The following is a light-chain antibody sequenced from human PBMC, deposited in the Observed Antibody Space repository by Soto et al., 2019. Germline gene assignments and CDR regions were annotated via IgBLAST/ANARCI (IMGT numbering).Light chain of an antibody. Sequence: EIVVTQSPATLSVSPGERATLSCRASQSVSSNLAWYQQKPGQAPSLLIYGASTRATDIPVRFSGSGSGTEFTLTISSLQSEDFAVYYCQQYNNWPLTFGQGTKMEIK. CDR3: QQYNNWPLT. V-gene: IGKV3-15*01. CDR1: QSVSSN. CDR2: GAS. J-gene: IGKJ1*01.